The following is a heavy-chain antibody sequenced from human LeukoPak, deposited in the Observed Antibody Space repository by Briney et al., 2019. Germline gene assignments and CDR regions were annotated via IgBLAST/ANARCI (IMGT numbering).Heavy chain of an antibody. V-gene: IGHV4-30-4*08. D-gene: IGHD3-16*02. Sequence: SETLSLTCTVSGGSISSGDYYWSWIRQPPGKGLEWIGYIYYSGSTYYNPSLKSRVTISVDTSKNQFSLKLSSVTAADTAVYYCARVVADLSTYLDYWGQGTLVTVSS. J-gene: IGHJ4*02. CDR3: ARVVADLSTYLDY. CDR1: GGSISSGDYY. CDR2: IYYSGST.